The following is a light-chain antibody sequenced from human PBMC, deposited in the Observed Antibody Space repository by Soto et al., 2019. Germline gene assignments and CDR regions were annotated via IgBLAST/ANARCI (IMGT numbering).Light chain of an antibody. Sequence: EVVMTQSPATLSVSPGERATLSCRASQSVGSKLAWYQQKPGQAPRLLIFDAFTRATGIPARFSGSGSGTEFTLFISSLQSEDFAVYYCQQYNNWPPLPFGGGTKVEI. V-gene: IGKV3-15*01. CDR3: QQYNNWPPLP. J-gene: IGKJ4*01. CDR2: DAF. CDR1: QSVGSK.